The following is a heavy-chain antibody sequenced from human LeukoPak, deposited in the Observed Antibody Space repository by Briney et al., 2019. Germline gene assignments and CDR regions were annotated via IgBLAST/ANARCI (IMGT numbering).Heavy chain of an antibody. V-gene: IGHV4-4*07. D-gene: IGHD3-10*01. CDR1: GGSISGYY. J-gene: IGHJ4*02. CDR2: IHASGST. CDR3: ARGKGYYYGSGSYPFDY. Sequence: PSETLSLTCTVSGGSISGYYWSWIRQPAGKGLEGIGRIHASGSTNYNPSLESRVTMSVDTSKNQFSLKLSSVTAADTAVYYCARGKGYYYGSGSYPFDYWGQGTLVTVSS.